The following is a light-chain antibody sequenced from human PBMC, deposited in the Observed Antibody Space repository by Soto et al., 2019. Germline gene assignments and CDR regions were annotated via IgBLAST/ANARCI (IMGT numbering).Light chain of an antibody. Sequence: QSVLTQPASVSESPGQSVTISCTGTSSDVGGYDYVSWYQQHPGKAPQLLIYDVSIRPSGVSDRFSGSKSGNTASLTISGXXXEXXADYYCNSXXXXXXVAFGXGT. CDR3: NSXXXXXXVA. J-gene: IGLJ2*01. V-gene: IGLV2-14*01. CDR2: DVS. CDR1: SSDVGGYDY.